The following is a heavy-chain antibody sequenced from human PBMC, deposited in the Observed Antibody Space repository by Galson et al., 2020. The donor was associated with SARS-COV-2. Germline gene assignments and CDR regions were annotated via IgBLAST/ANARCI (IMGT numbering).Heavy chain of an antibody. CDR2: ISSSSSYI. J-gene: IGHJ6*02. CDR1: GFTFRSYS. D-gene: IGHD6-13*01. Sequence: GESLKISCAASGFTFRSYSMNWVPQAPGKGLEWVSSISSSSSYINYPDSVKGRFTISRENAKNSLYLQMNSLRAEDTAVYYGASSRAADQDYYDYYDGMDVWGQGTTVTVSS. V-gene: IGHV3-21*01. CDR3: ASSRAADQDYYDYYDGMDV.